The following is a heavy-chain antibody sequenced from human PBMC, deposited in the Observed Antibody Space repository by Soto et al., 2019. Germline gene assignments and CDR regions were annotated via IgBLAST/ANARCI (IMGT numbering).Heavy chain of an antibody. D-gene: IGHD2-8*01. CDR3: AREQWSHLSSFEHYNGMDV. J-gene: IGHJ6*02. Sequence: QVQLVQSGAEVKEPGDSVRVSCEASGYTFTAYYIHWVRRAPGQGLEWMGWINPKFGDTTYAQDFQGRVSMTRDMSISTVYMELSRLTSDDTAIYYCAREQWSHLSSFEHYNGMDVWGQGTPVTVSS. CDR2: INPKFGDT. CDR1: GYTFTAYY. V-gene: IGHV1-2*02.